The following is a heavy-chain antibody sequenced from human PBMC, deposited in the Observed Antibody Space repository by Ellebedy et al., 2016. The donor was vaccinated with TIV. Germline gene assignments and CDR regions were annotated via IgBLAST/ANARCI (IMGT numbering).Heavy chain of an antibody. CDR2: ISAFNGNR. J-gene: IGHJ5*02. CDR1: GYTFTSNY. V-gene: IGHV1-18*04. D-gene: IGHD3-10*01. Sequence: AASVKVSCKASGYTFTSNYMHWVRQAPGQGLEWMGWISAFNGNRDYSQKFQDRVTLTTETSTTTAYMELTNLTSDDTAIYYCAKGYGPGNWFDPWGQGTLVTVSS. CDR3: AKGYGPGNWFDP.